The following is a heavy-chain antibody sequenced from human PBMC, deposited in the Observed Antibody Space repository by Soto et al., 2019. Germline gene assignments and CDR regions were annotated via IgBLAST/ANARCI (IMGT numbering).Heavy chain of an antibody. CDR3: AREGLVLVPTTVNSDYYYYAMDV. V-gene: IGHV1-69*13. J-gene: IGHJ6*02. D-gene: IGHD2-2*01. Sequence: SVKVSCKASEYTFTSYDINWVRQATGQGLEWMGGIIPIFGTANYAQKFQGRVTITADESTSTAYMELSSLRSEDTAVYYCAREGLVLVPTTVNSDYYYYAMDVWGQGTTVTVSS. CDR2: IIPIFGTA. CDR1: EYTFTSYD.